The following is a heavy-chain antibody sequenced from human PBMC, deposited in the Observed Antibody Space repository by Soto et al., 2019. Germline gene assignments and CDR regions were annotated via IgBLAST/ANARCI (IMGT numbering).Heavy chain of an antibody. D-gene: IGHD2-21*01. J-gene: IGHJ4*02. CDR2: IYYDGRNK. Sequence: QVQLVESGGGVVQPGRSLRLSCAASGFTFNTYAMTWVRQAPGKGLEWMTTIYYDGRNKFYADFVEGRFTVSSDNSGNTQYLQIITLIDEAPDDYFCDCFGMLPGVVLTWLDSWGQGTLVIVSS. V-gene: IGHV3-33*03. CDR3: DCFGMLPGVVLTWLDS. CDR1: GFTFNTYA.